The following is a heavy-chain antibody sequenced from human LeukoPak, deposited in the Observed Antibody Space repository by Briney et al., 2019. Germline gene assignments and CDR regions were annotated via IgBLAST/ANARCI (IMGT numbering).Heavy chain of an antibody. CDR1: GGSFSGYY. J-gene: IGHJ4*02. V-gene: IGHV4-34*01. CDR3: ARRGHLHSPF. CDR2: INHSGST. D-gene: IGHD3/OR15-3a*01. Sequence: PPETLSLTCAVYGGSFSGYYWSWIRQPPGKGLEWIGEINHSGSTNYNPSLKSRVTISVDTSKNQFSLKLSSVTAADTAVYYCARRGHLHSPFWGQGTLVTVSS.